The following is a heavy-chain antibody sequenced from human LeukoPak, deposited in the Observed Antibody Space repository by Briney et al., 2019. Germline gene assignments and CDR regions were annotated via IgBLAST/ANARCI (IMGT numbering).Heavy chain of an antibody. CDR1: GFTFSNYW. D-gene: IGHD6-19*01. J-gene: IGHJ4*02. Sequence: GGSLRLSCEGSGFTFSNYWMGWVRQAPGKGLQWVANIKTDGSEKYYVDSVKGRFTISRDNAKNSLYLQMNSLRAEDTAVYYCARGETPSSGWYYFDYWGQGTLVTVSS. CDR2: IKTDGSEK. V-gene: IGHV3-7*01. CDR3: ARGETPSSGWYYFDY.